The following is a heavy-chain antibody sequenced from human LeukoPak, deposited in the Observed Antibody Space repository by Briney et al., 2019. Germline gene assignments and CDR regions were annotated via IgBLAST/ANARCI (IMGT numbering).Heavy chain of an antibody. CDR2: IYYSGST. Sequence: SETLSLTCAVYGGSFSGYYWGWIRQPPGKGLEWIGSIYYSGSTYYNPSLKSRVTISVDASKNQFSLKLSSVTAADTAVYYCARPWFGELSSVDFLPPDMDVWGQGTTVTVSS. D-gene: IGHD3-10*01. CDR1: GGSFSGYY. V-gene: IGHV4-39*01. CDR3: ARPWFGELSSVDFLPPDMDV. J-gene: IGHJ6*02.